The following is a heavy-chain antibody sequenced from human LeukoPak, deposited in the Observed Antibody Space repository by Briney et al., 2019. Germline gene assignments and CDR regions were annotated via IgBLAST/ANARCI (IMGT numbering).Heavy chain of an antibody. D-gene: IGHD5-18*01. J-gene: IGHJ6*03. CDR1: GFTFSSYA. CDR2: IYSGATT. V-gene: IGHV3-53*01. CDR3: ARELRIVDTTMLNYYYYYYMDV. Sequence: QSGGSLRLSCAASGFTFSSYAMSWVRQAPGKGLEWVSGIYSGATTYYADSVKGRFTISRDNSKNTLSLQMNSLRAEDTAVYYCARELRIVDTTMLNYYYYYYMDVWGKGTTVTVSS.